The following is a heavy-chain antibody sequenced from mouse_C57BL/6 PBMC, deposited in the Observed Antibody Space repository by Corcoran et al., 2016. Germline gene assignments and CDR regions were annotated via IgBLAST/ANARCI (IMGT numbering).Heavy chain of an antibody. D-gene: IGHD1-1*01. CDR1: GYPFTSYG. CDR2: IYPRSGNT. Sequence: QVQLQQSGAELARPGASVKLSCKASGYPFTSYGISWVKQRTGQGLEWIGEIYPRSGNTYYNEKFKGKATLTADKSSSTAYMERRSLTSEDSAVYFCASPNYYGSSYSYAMDYWGQGTAVTVSS. V-gene: IGHV1-81*01. CDR3: ASPNYYGSSYSYAMDY. J-gene: IGHJ4*01.